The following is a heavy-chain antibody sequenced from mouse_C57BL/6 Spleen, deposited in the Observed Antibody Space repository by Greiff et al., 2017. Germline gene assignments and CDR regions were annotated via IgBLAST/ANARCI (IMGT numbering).Heavy chain of an antibody. V-gene: IGHV1-80*01. CDR2: IYPGDGDT. CDR1: GYAFSSYW. CDR3: AVADIYYFDY. Sequence: QVQLQQSGAELVKPGASVKISCKASGYAFSSYWMNWVKQRPGKGLEWIGQIYPGDGDTNSNGKFKGKATLTADKSSSTAYMTLSSLTSEDSAVYFCAVADIYYFDYWGQGPTLTGSS. J-gene: IGHJ2*01.